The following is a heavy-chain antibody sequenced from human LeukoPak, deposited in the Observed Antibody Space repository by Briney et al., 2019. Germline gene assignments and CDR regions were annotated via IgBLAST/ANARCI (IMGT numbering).Heavy chain of an antibody. CDR1: GGSISSYY. J-gene: IGHJ4*02. Sequence: SETLSLTCTVSGGSISSYYWSWIRQPPGKGLEWIGYIYYSGSANYNPSLKSRVTISVDTSKNQFSLKLSSVTAADTAVYYCARHSGYYDSSGFLPWDYWGQGTLVTVSS. CDR3: ARHSGYYDSSGFLPWDY. V-gene: IGHV4-59*08. D-gene: IGHD3-22*01. CDR2: IYYSGSA.